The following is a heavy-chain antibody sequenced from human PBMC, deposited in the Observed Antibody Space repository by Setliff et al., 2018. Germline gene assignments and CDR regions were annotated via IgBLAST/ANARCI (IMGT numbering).Heavy chain of an antibody. Sequence: GGSLRLSCAASGFTFSSYAMSWVRQAPGKGLEWVSAISGSGGSTYYADSVKGRFTISRDNSKNTLYLQMNSLRAEDTAVYYCAKLRTPGTGYYYYAMDVWGQGTTVTVSS. V-gene: IGHV3-23*01. D-gene: IGHD3-10*01. CDR1: GFTFSSYA. CDR2: ISGSGGST. CDR3: AKLRTPGTGYYYYAMDV. J-gene: IGHJ6*02.